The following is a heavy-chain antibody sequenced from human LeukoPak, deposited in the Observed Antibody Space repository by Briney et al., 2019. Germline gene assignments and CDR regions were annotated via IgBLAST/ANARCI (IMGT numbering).Heavy chain of an antibody. D-gene: IGHD4-23*01. CDR2: INHSGST. J-gene: IGHJ4*02. CDR3: ARAHNDNSPKRNHRSYFDY. V-gene: IGHV4-34*01. Sequence: SETLSLACAVYGGSFSGYYWSWLRQPPGKGLEWIGEINHSGSTNYNPSLKSRVTISVDTSKNQFSLKLSSVTAADTAVYYCARAHNDNSPKRNHRSYFDYWGQGTLVTVSS. CDR1: GGSFSGYY.